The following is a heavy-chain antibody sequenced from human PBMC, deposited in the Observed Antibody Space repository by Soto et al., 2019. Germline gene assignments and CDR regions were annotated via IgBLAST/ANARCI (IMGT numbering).Heavy chain of an antibody. CDR2: LYGGGTT. Sequence: EVQLVASGGGLIQPGGSLRLSCAASGFAVNSDYMSWVRQAPGKGLEWVSVLYGGGTTHYSDSVKGRFTISRDNSKNTVFLRMNSLRAEYTAVYYCVRTSSYWGQGTRVIVSS. V-gene: IGHV3-53*01. CDR1: GFAVNSDY. CDR3: VRTSSY. J-gene: IGHJ4*02. D-gene: IGHD2-2*01.